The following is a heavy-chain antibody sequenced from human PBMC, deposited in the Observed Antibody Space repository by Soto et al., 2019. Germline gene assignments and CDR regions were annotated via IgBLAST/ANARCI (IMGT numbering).Heavy chain of an antibody. Sequence: QVQLVQSGAEVKKPGASVKVSCKASGYTFTIYAMHWVRQAPGQRLEWMGWINAGNGNTKYSQKFQGRVTITRDTSASTAYMELSSLRSEDTAVYYCARGPNPYYFDYWGQGTLVTVSS. CDR3: ARGPNPYYFDY. J-gene: IGHJ4*02. V-gene: IGHV1-3*01. CDR1: GYTFTIYA. CDR2: INAGNGNT.